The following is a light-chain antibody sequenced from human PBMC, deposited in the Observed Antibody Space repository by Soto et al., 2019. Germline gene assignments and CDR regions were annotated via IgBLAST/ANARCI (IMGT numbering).Light chain of an antibody. CDR2: DAS. CDR1: ESVDFH. Sequence: VLTHSPATLSLSPWKRATPSCRASESVDFHLAWYQQKPGQAPRLLIYDASVRATGTPARFSGSGSGTDFTLTISSLEPEDFALYYCQQRSTWPNFGQGTRLEIK. CDR3: QQRSTWPN. J-gene: IGKJ5*01. V-gene: IGKV3-11*01.